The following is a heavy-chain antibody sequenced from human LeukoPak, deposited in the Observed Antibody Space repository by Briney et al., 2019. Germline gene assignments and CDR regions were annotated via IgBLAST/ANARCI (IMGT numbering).Heavy chain of an antibody. CDR3: ARDPYSSRTNYAFVI. V-gene: IGHV4-34*01. Sequence: SETLSLTCGVYGGSISGYRWSWMRQPPGKGLEWIGEINHSGTASYIPSLKSRVTISLDMSKNQFSLRLNSVTAADTAVYYCARDPYSSRTNYAFVIWGLGTMVTVSS. J-gene: IGHJ3*02. CDR2: INHSGTA. CDR1: GGSISGYR. D-gene: IGHD6-13*01.